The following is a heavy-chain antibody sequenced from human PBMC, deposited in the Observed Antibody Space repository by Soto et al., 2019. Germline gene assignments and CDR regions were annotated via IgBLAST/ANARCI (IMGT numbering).Heavy chain of an antibody. Sequence: QVQLVQSGAEVKKPGASVKVSCKASGYTSTSYGISWVRQAPGQGLEWMGWISAYNGNTNYAQKLQGRVTMTTDTSTSTAYMELRSLRSDDTAVYYCATSYYDFWSGYFNYYYYYMDVWGKGTTVTVSS. CDR3: ATSYYDFWSGYFNYYYYYMDV. D-gene: IGHD3-3*01. J-gene: IGHJ6*03. V-gene: IGHV1-18*01. CDR2: ISAYNGNT. CDR1: GYTSTSYG.